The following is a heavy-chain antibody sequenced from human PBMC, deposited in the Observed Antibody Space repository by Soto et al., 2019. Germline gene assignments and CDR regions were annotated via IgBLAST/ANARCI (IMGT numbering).Heavy chain of an antibody. CDR1: GGSVSNGMYY. J-gene: IGHJ1*01. CDR2: VYFTGTT. D-gene: IGHD2-2*01. V-gene: IGHV4-61*01. CDR3: AKERVSLVPAAMYFQH. Sequence: SETLSLTCTVSGGSVSNGMYYWSWIRQPPGKGLEWIGNVYFTGTTIYNPSLKSRVTMSVDTYKDQFFLKLTSVTAADTAVYYCAKERVSLVPAAMYFQHWGQGTLVTVSS.